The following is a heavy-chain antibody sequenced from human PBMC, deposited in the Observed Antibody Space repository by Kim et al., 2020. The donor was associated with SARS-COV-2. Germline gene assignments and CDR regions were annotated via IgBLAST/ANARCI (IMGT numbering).Heavy chain of an antibody. Sequence: ESLKISCKGSGYSFTSYWIGWVRQMPGKGLEWIGIIYPGDSDTRYSPSFQGQVTISADKSISTAYLQWSSLKASDTAMYYCARHRFMVRGVPYNWFDPWGQGTLVTVSS. CDR1: GYSFTSYW. CDR3: ARHRFMVRGVPYNWFDP. CDR2: IYPGDSDT. J-gene: IGHJ5*02. D-gene: IGHD3-10*01. V-gene: IGHV5-51*01.